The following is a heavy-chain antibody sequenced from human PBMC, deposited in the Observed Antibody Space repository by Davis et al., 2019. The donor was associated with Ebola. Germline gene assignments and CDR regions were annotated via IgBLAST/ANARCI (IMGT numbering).Heavy chain of an antibody. V-gene: IGHV3-53*05. D-gene: IGHD4-17*01. CDR1: GFTVSSNY. Sequence: PGGSLRLSCAASGFTVSSNYMSWVRQAPGKGLEWVSAIYSGGSTYYADSVKGRFTISRDNSKNTLYLQMNSLRAEDTAVYYCARTTSTPSYFDYWGQGTLVTVSS. CDR3: ARTTSTPSYFDY. CDR2: IYSGGST. J-gene: IGHJ4*02.